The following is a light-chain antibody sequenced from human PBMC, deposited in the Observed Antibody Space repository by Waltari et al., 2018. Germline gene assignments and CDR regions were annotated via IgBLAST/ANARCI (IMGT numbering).Light chain of an antibody. Sequence: SYELTQPPSVSVALGQTARMTWRGNNIGSKNVHWYQRKPGQAPVLVIYRDSNRPSGIPERFSGSNSGNTATLTISRAQAGDEADFYCQVWDSNTAVFGGGTKLTVL. V-gene: IGLV3-9*01. CDR2: RDS. J-gene: IGLJ2*01. CDR3: QVWDSNTAV. CDR1: NIGSKN.